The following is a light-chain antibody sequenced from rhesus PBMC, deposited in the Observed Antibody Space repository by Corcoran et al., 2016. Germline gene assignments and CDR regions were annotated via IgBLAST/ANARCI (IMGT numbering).Light chain of an antibody. J-gene: IGKJ2*01. Sequence: DIQMTQSPSSLSASVGDTVTITCQASQGISKYLAWYQQKPGKAPKILIYDESTVESGVPSRFSGSGSGTEFTLPISSLQPEDFATYYCQQHNSYPPSFGQGAKVEIK. CDR1: QGISKY. CDR2: DES. V-gene: IGKV1-25*01. CDR3: QQHNSYPPS.